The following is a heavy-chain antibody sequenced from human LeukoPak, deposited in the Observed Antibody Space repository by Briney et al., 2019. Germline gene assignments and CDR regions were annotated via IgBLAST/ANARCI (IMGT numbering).Heavy chain of an antibody. CDR2: INHSGST. Sequence: MSSETLSLTCAVYGGSFSGYYWTWNRQPPGKGLEWIGEINHSGSTNYNPSLKSRVTISVDTSKNQFSLKLSSVTAADTAVYYYAARPRRYGSGSPGRYYYYYMDVWGKGTTVTISS. CDR3: AARPRRYGSGSPGRYYYYYMDV. J-gene: IGHJ6*03. D-gene: IGHD3-10*01. CDR1: GGSFSGYY. V-gene: IGHV4-34*01.